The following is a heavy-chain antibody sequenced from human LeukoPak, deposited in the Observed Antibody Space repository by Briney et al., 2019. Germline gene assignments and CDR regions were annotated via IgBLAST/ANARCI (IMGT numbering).Heavy chain of an antibody. V-gene: IGHV3-30-3*01. D-gene: IGHD3-3*01. J-gene: IGHJ4*02. CDR1: GFTFRSYA. CDR3: ARSVRGWSGYLDS. Sequence: PGGSLRLSCAASGFTFRSYAMDWVRQAPGKGLEWVAVISYDGSNKYYADSVEGRFTISRDNSKNTLYLQMNSLRAEDTAVYYCARSVRGWSGYLDSWGQGNLVTVSS. CDR2: ISYDGSNK.